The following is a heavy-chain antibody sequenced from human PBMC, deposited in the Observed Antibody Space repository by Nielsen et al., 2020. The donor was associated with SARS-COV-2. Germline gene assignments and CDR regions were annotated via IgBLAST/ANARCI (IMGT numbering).Heavy chain of an antibody. CDR2: FYYNGLI. J-gene: IGHJ5*01. CDR3: ARGRLIVGAFDF. V-gene: IGHV4-30-4*01. Sequence: SETLSLTCTVSGGSITSGTDYYVWIRQPPGKGLEWIGYFYYNGLIDYNPSLKRRVNLSVDTSRNQISLNLTSVTAADTAVYYCARGRLIVGAFDFWGQGTLVTVSS. CDR1: GGSITSGTDY. D-gene: IGHD1-26*01.